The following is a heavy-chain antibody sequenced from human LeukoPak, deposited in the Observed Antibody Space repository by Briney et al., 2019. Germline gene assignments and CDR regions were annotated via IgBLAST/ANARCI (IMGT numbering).Heavy chain of an antibody. CDR1: GGSISSSSYY. Sequence: PSETLSLTCTVSGGSISSSSYYWGWIRQPAGKGLEWIGRIYTSGSTHYNPSLKSRVTISVDTSKNQFSLKLSSVTAADTAVYYCARDGLNTTVRGKIHYNYMDVWGKGTTVTISS. V-gene: IGHV4-61*02. CDR2: IYTSGST. J-gene: IGHJ6*03. D-gene: IGHD3-10*01. CDR3: ARDGLNTTVRGKIHYNYMDV.